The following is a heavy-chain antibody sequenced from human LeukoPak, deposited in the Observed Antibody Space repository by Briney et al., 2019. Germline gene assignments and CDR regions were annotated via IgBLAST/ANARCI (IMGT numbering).Heavy chain of an antibody. CDR1: GYTFTGYY. J-gene: IGHJ4*02. V-gene: IGHV1-2*02. CDR2: INPNSGGT. D-gene: IGHD3-3*01. Sequence: ASLKVSCMAPGYTFTGYYMHWVRQAPGQGVEWMGWINPNSGGTNYAQKFQGRVTMTRDTSISTAYMELSRLRSDDTAVYYCARELRFLEWLLSYWGQGTLVTVSS. CDR3: ARELRFLEWLLSY.